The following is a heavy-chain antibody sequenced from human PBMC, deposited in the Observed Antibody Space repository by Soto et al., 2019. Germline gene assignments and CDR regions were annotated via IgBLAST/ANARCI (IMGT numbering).Heavy chain of an antibody. V-gene: IGHV3-23*01. Sequence: GGSLXLSFAASEFTFSSDTMSWVRKAPGKGLEWVSAISGSGGSTYYADTVKGRFTISRDNSKNTLYLQMNSLRAEDTAVYYFAIEKVEATSVHVFAIWGQGTIDTVSS. J-gene: IGHJ3*02. CDR3: AIEKVEATSVHVFAI. CDR2: ISGSGGST. D-gene: IGHD1-26*01. CDR1: EFTFSSDT.